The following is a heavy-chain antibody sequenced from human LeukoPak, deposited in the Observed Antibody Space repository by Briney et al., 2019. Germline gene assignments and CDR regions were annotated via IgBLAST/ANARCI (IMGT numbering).Heavy chain of an antibody. CDR3: ARGFGRTPWGYYMDV. D-gene: IGHD3-16*01. CDR2: IYYSGST. J-gene: IGHJ6*03. CDR1: GGSISSYY. V-gene: IGHV4-59*01. Sequence: SETLSLTCTVSGGSISSYYWSWIRQPPGEGLEWIGYIYYSGSTNYNPSLKSRVTISVDTSKNQFSLKLSSVTAADTAVYYCARGFGRTPWGYYMDVWGKGTTVTISS.